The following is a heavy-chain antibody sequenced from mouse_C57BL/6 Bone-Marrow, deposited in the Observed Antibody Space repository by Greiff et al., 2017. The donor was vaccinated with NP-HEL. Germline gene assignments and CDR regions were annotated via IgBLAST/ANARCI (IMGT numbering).Heavy chain of an antibody. D-gene: IGHD2-4*01. V-gene: IGHV1-69*01. Sequence: QVQLQQSGAELVMPGASVKLSCKASGYTFTSYWMHWVKQRPGQGLEWIGEIDPSASYTNYNQKFKGKSTLTVDKYSSTAYMQLSSLTSEDSAVYYCALRLKDYDSYWYFDVWGTGTTVTVSS. CDR3: ALRLKDYDSYWYFDV. J-gene: IGHJ1*03. CDR1: GYTFTSYW. CDR2: IDPSASYT.